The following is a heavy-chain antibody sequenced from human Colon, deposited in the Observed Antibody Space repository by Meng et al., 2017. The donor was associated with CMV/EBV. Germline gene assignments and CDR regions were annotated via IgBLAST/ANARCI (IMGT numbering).Heavy chain of an antibody. J-gene: IGHJ4*02. CDR2: IHCDDDK. CDR3: ARHSLTILTD. CDR1: AFSLTTSGAG. D-gene: IGHD2-8*02. V-gene: IGHV2-5*02. Sequence: PVQDSGPAPLTPTPALTMTCTFSAFSLTTSGAGVALVRQPPGKAPELLALIHCDDDKRYSPSLKNRLNSTKATSKNQVVPSMTDLDPAGTGTFYCARHSLTILTDWGQGALVTVSS.